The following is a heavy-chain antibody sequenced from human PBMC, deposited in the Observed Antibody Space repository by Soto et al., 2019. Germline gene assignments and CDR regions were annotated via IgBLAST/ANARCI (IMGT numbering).Heavy chain of an antibody. V-gene: IGHV2-5*01. CDR1: GFSLSTSGVG. CDR3: APLLLRHYSFDT. J-gene: IGHJ4*02. D-gene: IGHD3-3*01. Sequence: SGPTLVNPTQTLTLTCTFSGFSLSTSGVGVGWIRQPPGKALEWLALIYWNDDKRYSPSLKSRLTITKDTSKNQVVLTMTNMDPLNTATYYCAPLLLRHYSFDTWGQGTLVTVSS. CDR2: IYWNDDK.